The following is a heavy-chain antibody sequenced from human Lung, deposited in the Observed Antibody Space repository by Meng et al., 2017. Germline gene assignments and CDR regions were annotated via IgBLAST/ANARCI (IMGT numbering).Heavy chain of an antibody. V-gene: IGHV4-34*01. D-gene: IGHD4-11*01. Sequence: QVRLQQVGGGLLKPSETLSFTGVVSGGSFSDYYWSWIRQPPGKGLEWIGEINHSGSTNYNPSLESRATISVDTSQNNLSLKLNSVTAADSAVYYCARGPTTMAHDFDYWGQGTLVTVSS. CDR3: ARGPTTMAHDFDY. J-gene: IGHJ4*02. CDR1: GGSFSDYY. CDR2: INHSGST.